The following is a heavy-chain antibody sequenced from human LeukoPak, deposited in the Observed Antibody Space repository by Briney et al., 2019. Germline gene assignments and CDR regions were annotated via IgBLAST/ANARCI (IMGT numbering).Heavy chain of an antibody. Sequence: GGSLRLSCAASGFISSDYEMNWVRQAPGKGLEWVSYISFSGNSIYYADSVKGRFTISRDNAKNSLYLQMNSLRAEDTAVYYAARGITRVRGVIPYYFDYWGQGTLVTVSS. D-gene: IGHD3-10*01. CDR3: ARGITRVRGVIPYYFDY. V-gene: IGHV3-48*03. CDR2: ISFSGNSI. CDR1: GFISSDYE. J-gene: IGHJ4*02.